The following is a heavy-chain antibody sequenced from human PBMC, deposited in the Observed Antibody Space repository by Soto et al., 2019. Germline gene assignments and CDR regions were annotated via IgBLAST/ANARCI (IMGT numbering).Heavy chain of an antibody. D-gene: IGHD2-21*02. CDR3: AISDDSDAFDI. CDR2: IYYSGST. V-gene: IGHV4-59*01. CDR1: GGSIYSYY. Sequence: PSETLSLTCTVSGGSIYSYYRSWIRQPPGKGLEWIGYIYYSGSTNYNPSLKSRVTISVDTSKNQFSLKLSSVTAADTAVYYCAISDDSDAFDIWGQGTMVTVSS. J-gene: IGHJ3*02.